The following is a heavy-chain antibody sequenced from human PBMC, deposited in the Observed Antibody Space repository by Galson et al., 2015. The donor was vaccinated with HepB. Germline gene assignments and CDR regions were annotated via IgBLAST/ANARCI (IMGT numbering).Heavy chain of an antibody. J-gene: IGHJ6*02. D-gene: IGHD3-3*01. CDR1: GGTFSSYA. CDR3: ARVRGGVDPDSGYYNGDYYYGMDV. Sequence: SVKVSCKASGGTFSSYAISWVRQAPGQGLEWMGRIIPILGIANYAQKFQGRVTITADKSTSTAYMELSSLRSEDTAVYYCARVRGGVDPDSGYYNGDYYYGMDVWGQGTTVTVSS. V-gene: IGHV1-69*04. CDR2: IIPILGIA.